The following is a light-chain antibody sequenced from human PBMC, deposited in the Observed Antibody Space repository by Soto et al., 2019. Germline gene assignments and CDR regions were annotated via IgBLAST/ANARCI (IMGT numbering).Light chain of an antibody. V-gene: IGKV1-33*01. CDR1: QHISNY. J-gene: IGKJ4*01. Sequence: DIQMTQSPSSLSASVGDRVTITCQASQHISNYLNWYQQKPGKAPKLLTYDAFSLERGVPSRFRGSGAGTDFTFTISRLQPEDIATYYYQQYDNLPRTFGGGTMVQVK. CDR3: QQYDNLPRT. CDR2: DAF.